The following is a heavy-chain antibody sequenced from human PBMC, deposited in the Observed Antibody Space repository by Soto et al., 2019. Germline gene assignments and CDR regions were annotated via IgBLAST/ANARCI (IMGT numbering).Heavy chain of an antibody. CDR3: ARGRSIAGFDY. CDR2: TYYRSKWYN. CDR1: GDSVSSNSAA. D-gene: IGHD2-15*01. Sequence: QTLSLTCVISGDSVSSNSAAWSWIRQSPSRGLEWLGRTYYRSKWYNDYAVSVKSRITIDPDTSKNQFSLQLNSVTSEDTAVYYCARGRSIAGFDYWGQGTLVTVSS. J-gene: IGHJ4*02. V-gene: IGHV6-1*01.